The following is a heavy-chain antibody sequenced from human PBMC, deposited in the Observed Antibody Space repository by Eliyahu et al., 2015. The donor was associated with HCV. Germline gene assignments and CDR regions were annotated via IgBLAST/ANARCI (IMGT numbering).Heavy chain of an antibody. CDR3: ARRSPEEWVEQWFDP. CDR2: IYYSGST. D-gene: IGHD3-3*01. V-gene: IGHV4-31*03. J-gene: IGHJ5*02. CDR1: GGSISSGGYY. Sequence: QVQLQESGPGLVKPSQTLSLTCTVSGGSISSGGYYWSWIRPHPGKGLEWIGYIYYSGSTYYNPSLKSRVTISVDTSKNQFSLKLSSVTAADTAVYYCARRSPEEWVEQWFDPWGQGTLVTVSS.